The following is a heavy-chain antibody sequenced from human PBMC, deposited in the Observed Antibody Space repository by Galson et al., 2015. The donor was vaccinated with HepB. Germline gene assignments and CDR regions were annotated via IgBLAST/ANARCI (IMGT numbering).Heavy chain of an antibody. D-gene: IGHD1-26*01. J-gene: IGHJ3*02. CDR1: GFTFDDYA. CDR3: AKVRVGATWTAFDI. Sequence: SLRLSCAASGFTFDDYAMHWVRQAPGKGLEWVSGISWNSGSIGYADSVKGRFTISRDNAKNSLYLQMNSLRAEDTALYYCAKVRVGATWTAFDIWGQGTMVTVSS. CDR2: ISWNSGSI. V-gene: IGHV3-9*01.